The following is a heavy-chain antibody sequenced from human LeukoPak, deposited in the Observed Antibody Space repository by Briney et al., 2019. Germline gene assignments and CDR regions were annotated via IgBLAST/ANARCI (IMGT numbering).Heavy chain of an antibody. Sequence: GGSLRLSCAPSGFTFSSYSMNWVRQAPGKGLEWVAFISYDGNNKYYADSVKGRFTISRDISKNTLYLQMNSLRAEDTAVYYCAKDPGGTSWFDPWGQGTLVTVSS. CDR1: GFTFSSYS. CDR2: ISYDGNNK. J-gene: IGHJ5*02. V-gene: IGHV3-30*02. D-gene: IGHD1-7*01. CDR3: AKDPGGTSWFDP.